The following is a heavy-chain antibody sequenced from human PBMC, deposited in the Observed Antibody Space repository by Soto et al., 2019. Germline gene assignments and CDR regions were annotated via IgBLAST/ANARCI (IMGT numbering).Heavy chain of an antibody. CDR2: IYYSETT. CDR3: ARSNTRYSSPDY. CDR1: GGSISGFQ. V-gene: IGHV4-59*08. Sequence: QVQLQESGPGLVKPSETLSLTCTVSGGSISGFQWSWIRQPPGKGLEWIGSIYYSETTNNSPSHKSRVTIAVDTSTSQVSLKLASVTAGDTAVYYCARSNTRYSSPDYWGQGSLVTVSS. J-gene: IGHJ4*02. D-gene: IGHD6-13*01.